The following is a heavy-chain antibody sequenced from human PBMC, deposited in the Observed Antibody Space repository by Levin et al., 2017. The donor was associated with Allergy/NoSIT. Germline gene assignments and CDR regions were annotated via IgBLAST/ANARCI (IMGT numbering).Heavy chain of an antibody. CDR1: GFNFDEYA. V-gene: IGHV3-9*01. CDR2: ISWNSGDI. J-gene: IGHJ5*02. CDR3: AKDYFWQQLVEALAS. D-gene: IGHD6-13*01. Sequence: PGGSLRLSCAASGFNFDEYAIHWVRQAPGKGLEWVSGISWNSGDIGYADSVKGRFTISRDNAKKSLYLQMNSLRAEDTALYYCAKDYFWQQLVEALASWGQGTLVTVSS.